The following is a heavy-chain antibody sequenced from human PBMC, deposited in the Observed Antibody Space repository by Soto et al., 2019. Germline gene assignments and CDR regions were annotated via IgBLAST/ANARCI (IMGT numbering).Heavy chain of an antibody. CDR1: GASVSSGSYY. CDR2: IYYSGST. Sequence: PSETLSLTCTDSGASVSSGSYYWRWIRQPPGKGLEWIGYIYYSGSTNYNPSLKSRVTISVDTSKNQFSLKLSSVTAADTAVYYCASAGRDGNSYWFDPWGLGTLVTVSS. D-gene: IGHD1-1*01. V-gene: IGHV4-61*01. J-gene: IGHJ5*02. CDR3: ASAGRDGNSYWFDP.